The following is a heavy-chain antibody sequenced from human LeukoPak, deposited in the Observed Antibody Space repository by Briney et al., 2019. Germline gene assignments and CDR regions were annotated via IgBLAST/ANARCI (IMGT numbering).Heavy chain of an antibody. J-gene: IGHJ4*02. CDR2: FGIAGDT. CDR1: GFIFTDYD. D-gene: IGHD1-26*01. Sequence: PGGSLRLSCAASGFIFTDYDLHWGRQPPGKGLECGSVFGIAGDTYYADSVKGRFTISRDVAKNSLYLQMNNLRAGDTAVYYCVRTNGGTYYDYWGQGTLVTVSS. CDR3: VRTNGGTYYDY. V-gene: IGHV3-13*01.